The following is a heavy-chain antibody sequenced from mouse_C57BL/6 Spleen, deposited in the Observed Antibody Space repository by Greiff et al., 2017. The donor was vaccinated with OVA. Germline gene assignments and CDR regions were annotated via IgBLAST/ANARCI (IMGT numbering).Heavy chain of an antibody. CDR3: ARSRRGDYDSAY. CDR2: IYPGDGDT. CDR1: GYAFSSSW. D-gene: IGHD2-4*01. V-gene: IGHV1-82*01. J-gene: IGHJ3*01. Sequence: QVQLQQTGPELVKPGASVKISCKASGYAFSSSWMNWVKQRPGKGLEWIGRIYPGDGDTNYNGKFKGKATLTADKSSSTAYMQLSSLTSEDSAVYVCARSRRGDYDSAYWGQGTLVTVSA.